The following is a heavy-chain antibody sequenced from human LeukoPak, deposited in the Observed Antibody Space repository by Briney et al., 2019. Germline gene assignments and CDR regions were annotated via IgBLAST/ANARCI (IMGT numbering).Heavy chain of an antibody. D-gene: IGHD2-15*01. CDR2: TNKEGTGT. V-gene: IGHV3-74*01. Sequence: GGSLRLSCAASGFTFSSYSMNWVRQAPGKGLVWVSRTNKEGTGTTYADSVRGRFTISRDNAKNALLLQMNSLRAEDTAVYYCAREMGSSSYVLDIWGQGTLVTVSS. CDR1: GFTFSSYS. CDR3: AREMGSSSYVLDI. J-gene: IGHJ3*02.